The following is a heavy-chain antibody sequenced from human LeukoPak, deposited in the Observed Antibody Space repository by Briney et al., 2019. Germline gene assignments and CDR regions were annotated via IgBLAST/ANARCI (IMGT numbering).Heavy chain of an antibody. J-gene: IGHJ4*02. CDR2: IRYDGSNK. V-gene: IGHV3-30*02. CDR3: ARVRPLYYYDSSGPIDY. D-gene: IGHD3-22*01. CDR1: GFTFSSYA. Sequence: GGSLRLSCAASGFTFSSYAMHWVRQAPGKGLEWVAFIRYDGSNKYYADSVKGRFTISRDNAKNSLYLQMNSLRAEDTAVYYCARVRPLYYYDSSGPIDYWGQGTLVTVSS.